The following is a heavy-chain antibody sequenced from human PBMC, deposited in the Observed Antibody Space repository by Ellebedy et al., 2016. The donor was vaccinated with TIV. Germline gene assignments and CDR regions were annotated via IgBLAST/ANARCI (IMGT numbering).Heavy chain of an antibody. D-gene: IGHD6-13*01. Sequence: GESLKISCTASGFTFGDYAMSWVRQAPGKGLEWVSFIRSKAYGGTTEYAASVKGRFTFSRDDSKSIAYLQMISLKAEDTAVYYCTRDLTTLAAAGTGIYYYTMDVWGQGTTVTVSS. CDR2: IRSKAYGGTT. J-gene: IGHJ6*02. V-gene: IGHV3-49*04. CDR1: GFTFGDYA. CDR3: TRDLTTLAAAGTGIYYYTMDV.